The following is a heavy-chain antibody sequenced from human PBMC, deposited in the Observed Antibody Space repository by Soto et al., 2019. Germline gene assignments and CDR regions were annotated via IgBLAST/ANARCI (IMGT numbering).Heavy chain of an antibody. CDR3: AGEPKGGPAAGAFDL. D-gene: IGHD6-25*01. J-gene: IGHJ3*01. CDR2: IFNSENT. V-gene: IGHV4-59*12. Sequence: SETLSLTCTVSGGPISSYYLSWIRQPPGKGLEWIGFIFNSENTYYNPSLKSRISLSIDTSKNQFSLHLNSVTAADMAVYSCAGEPKGGPAAGAFDLWGQGTMVTVSS. CDR1: GGPISSYY.